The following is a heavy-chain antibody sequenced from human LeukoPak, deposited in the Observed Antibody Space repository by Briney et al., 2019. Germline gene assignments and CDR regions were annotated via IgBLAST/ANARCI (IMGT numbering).Heavy chain of an antibody. CDR3: VKIAPDLP. J-gene: IGHJ5*02. CDR1: GFTFSSYG. Sequence: GGSLRLSCAASGFTFSSYGMHWVRQAPGKGLEWVAVISYDGSNKYYADSVKGRFTISRDNSKNSLYLQMNSLRADDTAVYYCVKIAPDLPWGQGTLVTVS. D-gene: IGHD2-21*01. V-gene: IGHV3-30*18. CDR2: ISYDGSNK.